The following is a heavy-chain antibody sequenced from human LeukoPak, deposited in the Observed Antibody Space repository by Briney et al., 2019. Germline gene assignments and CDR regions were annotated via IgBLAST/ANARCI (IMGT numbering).Heavy chain of an antibody. J-gene: IGHJ4*02. D-gene: IGHD2-2*01. V-gene: IGHV4-59*01. CDR2: VYYSGST. CDR3: ARYFRSGTCYYFDY. Sequence: TSETLSLTCTVSGGSISNNYWSWIRQPPGKGLEWIGYVYYSGSTNYNPSLKTRVTISVDTSKNQFSLKLSSVTAADTAVYYCARYFRSGTCYYFDYWGQGTLVTVSS. CDR1: GGSISNNY.